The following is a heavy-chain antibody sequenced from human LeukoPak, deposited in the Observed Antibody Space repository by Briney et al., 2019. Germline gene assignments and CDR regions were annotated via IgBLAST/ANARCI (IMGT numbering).Heavy chain of an antibody. J-gene: IGHJ5*02. D-gene: IGHD3-10*01. CDR3: ARDSVERPGSYTWFDP. V-gene: IGHV1-69*04. CDR2: IIPILGIA. CDR1: GGTFSSYA. Sequence: VASVKVSCKASGGTFSSYAISWVRQAPGQGLEWMGRIIPILGIANYAQKFQGRVTITADKSTSTAYMELSSLRSEDTAVYYCARDSVERPGSYTWFDPWGQGTLVTVSS.